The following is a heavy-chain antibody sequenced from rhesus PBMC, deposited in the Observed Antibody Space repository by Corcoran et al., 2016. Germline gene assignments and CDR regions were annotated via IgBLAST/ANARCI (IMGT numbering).Heavy chain of an antibody. J-gene: IGHJ6*01. CDR1: GGSLSASYR. CDR2: VYGPITST. Sequence: QVQLQESGPGVVKPSETLSLTCGVSGGSLSASYRWCWIRQPPGKGLGWFGYVYGPITSTNSNPSLKSRVTNSQDRSKNQLSLRLTSVTVADTAVYYCASVGWNYDYGLDPWGQGVVVTVSS. CDR3: ASVGWNYDYGLDP. V-gene: IGHV4S10*01. D-gene: IGHD1-1*01.